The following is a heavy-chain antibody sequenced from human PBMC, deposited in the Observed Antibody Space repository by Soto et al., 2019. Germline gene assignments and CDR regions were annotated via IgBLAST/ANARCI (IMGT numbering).Heavy chain of an antibody. CDR3: AHRPSYCSGGSCYSGFDY. Sequence: SGPTLVNPTQTLTLTCTFSGYSLSTSGVGVGWIRQPPGKALEWLALIYWDDDKRYSPSLKSRLTITKDTSKNQVVLTMTNMDPVDTATYYCAHRPSYCSGGSCYSGFDYWRQGTLVTVSS. V-gene: IGHV2-5*02. D-gene: IGHD2-15*01. CDR1: GYSLSTSGVG. CDR2: IYWDDDK. J-gene: IGHJ4*02.